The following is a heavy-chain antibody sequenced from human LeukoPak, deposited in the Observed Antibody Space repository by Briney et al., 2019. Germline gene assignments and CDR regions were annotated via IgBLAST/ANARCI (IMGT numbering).Heavy chain of an antibody. Sequence: ASVKVSCKASGNTFTSYYMHWVRQAPGQGLEWMGTINPSGDSTNYAQKFQGRVTMTIETSTSTVYMELRTLKNDDTAVYYCARDAGDGMDVWGLGTTVIVSS. CDR1: GNTFTSYY. CDR3: ARDAGDGMDV. V-gene: IGHV1-46*01. CDR2: INPSGDST. J-gene: IGHJ6*02.